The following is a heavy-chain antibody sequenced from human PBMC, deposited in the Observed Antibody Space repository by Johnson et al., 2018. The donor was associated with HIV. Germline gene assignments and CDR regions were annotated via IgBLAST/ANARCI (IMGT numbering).Heavy chain of an antibody. Sequence: QVQLVESGGGVVQHGTSLRLSCAASGFTFSYYAIFWVRQAPGKGLEWVAVISHDGSNKYYADSVKGRFTISRDNSKNTLYLQMNSLRPEDTAVYFCARGGLYIQFLAFDAFDIWGQGTMVTVSS. CDR1: GFTFSYYA. J-gene: IGHJ3*02. D-gene: IGHD4-11*01. CDR2: ISHDGSNK. CDR3: ARGGLYIQFLAFDAFDI. V-gene: IGHV3-30-3*01.